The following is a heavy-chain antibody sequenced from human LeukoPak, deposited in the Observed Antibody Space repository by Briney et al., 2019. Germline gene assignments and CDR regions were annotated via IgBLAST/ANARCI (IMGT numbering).Heavy chain of an antibody. Sequence: GGSLRLSCAASGFIFSNAWMSWVRQAPGKGLEWVGRIKSKTDGETTDYRAPVKGRFTISRDDSKNTLYLQMNSLRTEDTAVYYCTTDPFYGLDYWGQGTLVTVSS. CDR1: GFIFSNAW. J-gene: IGHJ4*02. CDR2: IKSKTDGETT. V-gene: IGHV3-15*01. CDR3: TTDPFYGLDY. D-gene: IGHD2/OR15-2a*01.